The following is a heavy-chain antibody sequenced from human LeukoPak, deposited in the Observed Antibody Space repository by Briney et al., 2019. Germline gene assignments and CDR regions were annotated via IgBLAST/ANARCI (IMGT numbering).Heavy chain of an antibody. CDR1: GYTFTSYD. CDR3: ARGVSSSLYYYYYMDV. Sequence: GASVKVSCKASGYTFTSYDINWVRQATGQGLEWMGWMNPNSGNTGYAQKFQGRVTMTTNTSISTAYMELSSLRSEDTAVYYCARGVSSSLYYYYYMDVWGKGTTVTVSS. CDR2: MNPNSGNT. V-gene: IGHV1-8*01. D-gene: IGHD6-13*01. J-gene: IGHJ6*03.